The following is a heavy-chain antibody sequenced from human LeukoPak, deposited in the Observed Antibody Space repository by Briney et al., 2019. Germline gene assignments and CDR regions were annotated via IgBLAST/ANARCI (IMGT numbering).Heavy chain of an antibody. Sequence: PGGSLRLSCAASRFTFSSYWMSWVRQAPGKGLEWVANIKQDGSEKYYVDSVKGRFTISRDNAKNSLYLQMNSLRAEDTAVYSCARDRSDFYYDSSGYYTRFDYWGQGTLVTVSS. D-gene: IGHD3-22*01. CDR2: IKQDGSEK. J-gene: IGHJ4*02. CDR1: RFTFSSYW. CDR3: ARDRSDFYYDSSGYYTRFDY. V-gene: IGHV3-7*01.